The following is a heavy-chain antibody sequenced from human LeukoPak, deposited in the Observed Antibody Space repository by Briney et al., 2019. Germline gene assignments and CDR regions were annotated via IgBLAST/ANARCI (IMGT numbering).Heavy chain of an antibody. Sequence: GGSLRLSCGASGLTFSSYGMSWVRQAPGKGLQWVSAITGGGGTTYYADSVKGRFTISRDNSKNMLYLQMNSLRAEDTAVYYCAKMQGYFDYWGQGTLVPVSS. CDR2: ITGGGGTT. CDR1: GLTFSSYG. J-gene: IGHJ4*02. CDR3: AKMQGYFDY. V-gene: IGHV3-23*01.